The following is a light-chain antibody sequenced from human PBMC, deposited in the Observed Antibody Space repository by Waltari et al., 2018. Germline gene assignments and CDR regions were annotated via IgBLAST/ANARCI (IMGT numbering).Light chain of an antibody. J-gene: IGLJ6*01. V-gene: IGLV6-57*03. Sequence: NFMLTQPHSVSESPGKTVTISCTRSSGSIASNYVQWYQQRPGSAPTTVIYGDNQRPSGVPDRFSGSIDSSSNSASLTISGLKTEDEADYYCQSYDSSNNVFGSGTKVTVL. CDR3: QSYDSSNNV. CDR2: GDN. CDR1: SGSIASNY.